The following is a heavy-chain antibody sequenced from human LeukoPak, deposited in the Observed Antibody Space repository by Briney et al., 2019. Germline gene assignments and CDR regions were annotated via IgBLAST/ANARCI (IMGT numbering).Heavy chain of an antibody. CDR3: ARSRERICSNPPCYVDLQAT. D-gene: IGHD2-2*01. CDR1: GDSISSGGYY. J-gene: IGHJ4*02. Sequence: SGTLSLTCSVFGDSISSGGYYWTWIRQPAGKGLEWIGRIYIGESANYNSSLKSRVTILVDTSKNQFSLKLSSVTAADTAMYFCARSRERICSNPPCYVDLQATWGQGTLVTVSP. V-gene: IGHV4-61*02. CDR2: IYIGESA.